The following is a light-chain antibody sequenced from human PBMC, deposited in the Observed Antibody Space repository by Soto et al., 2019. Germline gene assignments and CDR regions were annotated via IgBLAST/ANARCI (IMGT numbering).Light chain of an antibody. Sequence: QMTQSPSSLPASWGEIIIITCRASRGVGSDVSWYQQKPGQAPKLLIYAASNLYTGVPSRFSGSRSGTEFTLTISSLEHEDFAAYYCQQRSNWHGWTFGQGTKVDIK. J-gene: IGKJ1*01. CDR1: RGVGSD. CDR2: AAS. V-gene: IGKV1-17*01. CDR3: QQRSNWHGWT.